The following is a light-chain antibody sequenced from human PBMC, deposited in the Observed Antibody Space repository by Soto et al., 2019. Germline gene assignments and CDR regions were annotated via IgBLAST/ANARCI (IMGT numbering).Light chain of an antibody. CDR2: GAS. J-gene: IGKJ1*01. CDR3: QQDGSSPRT. Sequence: ESVLKQSPGTLSLSPGQRATLSCRASQSVRSKYLAWYQQRPGQAPRLLIYGASSRATGIPDRFSGSGSGTDFTLTISRLEPEDFAVYYCQQDGSSPRTFGQGTKVEIK. CDR1: QSVRSKY. V-gene: IGKV3-20*01.